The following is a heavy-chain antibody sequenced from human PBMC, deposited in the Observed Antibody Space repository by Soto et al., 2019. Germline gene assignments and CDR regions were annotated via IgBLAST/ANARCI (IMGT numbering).Heavy chain of an antibody. CDR1: GYTFNSHK. V-gene: IGHV3-48*03. CDR2: ISGSGTT. D-gene: IGHD3-16*01. J-gene: IGHJ4*02. Sequence: PDGSLRLSCVASGYTFNSHKINWVLQAPGKGLEWIASISGSGTTNYAESVKSRFTISRTNAHNSLFLEMKDLILEDTAVDYSATGGIHWGQGTLVTVSS. CDR3: ATGGIH.